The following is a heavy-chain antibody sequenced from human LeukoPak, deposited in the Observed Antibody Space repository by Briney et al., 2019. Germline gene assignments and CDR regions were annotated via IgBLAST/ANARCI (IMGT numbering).Heavy chain of an antibody. CDR3: ASLNYGPDY. Sequence: GGSLRLSCAASGFTFSNYGMHWVRQAPGKGLVWVSRIDNDGRGTSYADSVKGRFTISRDNAKNRLYLQMNSLRAEDTAVYYCASLNYGPDYWGQGTLVTVSS. CDR1: GFTFSNYG. D-gene: IGHD3-16*01. V-gene: IGHV3-74*01. CDR2: IDNDGRGT. J-gene: IGHJ4*02.